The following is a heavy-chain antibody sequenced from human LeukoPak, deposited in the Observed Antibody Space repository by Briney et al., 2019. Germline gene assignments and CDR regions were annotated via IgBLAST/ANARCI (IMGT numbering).Heavy chain of an antibody. CDR1: GFSLSTSGMR. Sequence: SGPVLVKPTQTLTLTCTFSGFSLSTSGMRVNWIRQPPGKALEWLARIDWDDDKFYSTSLKTRLTISKDTSKNQVVLTMTNMDPVDTGTYYCARIMTDSSGLFDYWGQGTLVTVSS. D-gene: IGHD3-22*01. CDR3: ARIMTDSSGLFDY. V-gene: IGHV2-70*04. CDR2: IDWDDDK. J-gene: IGHJ4*02.